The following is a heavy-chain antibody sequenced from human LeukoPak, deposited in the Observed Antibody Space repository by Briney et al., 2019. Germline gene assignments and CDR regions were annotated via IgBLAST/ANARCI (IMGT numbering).Heavy chain of an antibody. V-gene: IGHV1-24*01. D-gene: IGHD3-22*01. CDR1: GYTLTELS. J-gene: IGHJ3*02. CDR2: FYPEVGET. Sequence: ASVKVSCKVSGYTLTELSMHWVRQAPGKGLEWMGGFYPEVGETIYAQKFQGRVTMTEDTSTDTAYMELSSLRSEDTAVYYCAKGDYYDSSGYYYGVHAFDIWGQGTMVTVSS. CDR3: AKGDYYDSSGYYYGVHAFDI.